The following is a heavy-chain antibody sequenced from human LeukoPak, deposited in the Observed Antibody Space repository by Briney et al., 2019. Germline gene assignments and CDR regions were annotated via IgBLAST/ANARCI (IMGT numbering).Heavy chain of an antibody. D-gene: IGHD1-14*01. CDR2: INHSGST. CDR3: ARDRNYGRLYYFDY. J-gene: IGHJ4*02. V-gene: IGHV4-34*01. Sequence: PSETLSLTCAVYGGSFSGYYWSWIRQPPGKGLEWIGEINHSGSTNYNPSLKSRVTISVDTSKNQFSLKLSSVTAADTAVYYCARDRNYGRLYYFDYWGQGTLVTVSS. CDR1: GGSFSGYY.